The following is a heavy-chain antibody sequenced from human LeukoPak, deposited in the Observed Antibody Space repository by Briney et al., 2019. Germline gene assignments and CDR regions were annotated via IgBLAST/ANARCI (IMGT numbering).Heavy chain of an antibody. D-gene: IGHD6-13*01. CDR3: ARGPDSSSSY. V-gene: IGHV4-34*01. CDR1: GGSFTGYY. J-gene: IGHJ4*02. Sequence: SETLSLTCSLYGGSFTGYYWTWIRQPPGKRLEWIGEINHGGSTNYNPSPKSRVTISLDTSKTLFSLKVSSVTAADTAVYYCARGPDSSSSYWGQGTLVTVSS. CDR2: INHGGST.